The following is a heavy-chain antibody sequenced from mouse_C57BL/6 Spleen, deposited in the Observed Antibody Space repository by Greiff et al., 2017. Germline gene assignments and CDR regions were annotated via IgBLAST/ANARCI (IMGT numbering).Heavy chain of an antibody. Sequence: VQLQQSGPELVKPGASVKISCKASGYAFSSSWMNWVKQRPGKGLEWIGRIYPGDGVTNYSGKFKGKATLTADKSSSTAYMQLSSLTSEDSAVYFCARGDYYSSSRDYAMDYWGQGTSVTVSS. D-gene: IGHD1-1*01. V-gene: IGHV1-82*01. CDR2: IYPGDGVT. J-gene: IGHJ4*01. CDR1: GYAFSSSW. CDR3: ARGDYYSSSRDYAMDY.